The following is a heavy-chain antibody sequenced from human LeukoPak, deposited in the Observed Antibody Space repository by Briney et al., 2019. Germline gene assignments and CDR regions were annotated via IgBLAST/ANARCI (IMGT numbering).Heavy chain of an antibody. J-gene: IGHJ3*02. CDR1: GYTFTGYY. CDR2: INPNSGGT. CDR3: ARGHYGSGSHDAFDI. V-gene: IGHV1-2*02. D-gene: IGHD3-10*01. Sequence: ASVKVSCKASGYTFTGYYMHWVRQAPGQGLEWMGWINPNSGGTNYAQKFQGRVTMTRDTSISTAYMELSRLRSDDTAVYYCARGHYGSGSHDAFDIWGQGTMVTVSS.